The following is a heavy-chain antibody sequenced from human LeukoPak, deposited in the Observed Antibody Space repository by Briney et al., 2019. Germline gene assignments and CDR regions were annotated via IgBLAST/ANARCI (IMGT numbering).Heavy chain of an antibody. V-gene: IGHV4-39*01. J-gene: IGHJ6*03. CDR3: ARHEGYYDSSGYPGFYYYYMDV. CDR2: NYYSGST. D-gene: IGHD3-22*01. Sequence: PSDTLSLPCSVSGGPNSSSSYQRARIRQPPGKGLEWNGSNYYSGSTHYHPSLKSRVTISVDTSKNQFSLKLSSVTAADTAVYYCARHEGYYDSSGYPGFYYYYMDVWGKGTRSPSP. CDR1: GGPNSSSSYQ.